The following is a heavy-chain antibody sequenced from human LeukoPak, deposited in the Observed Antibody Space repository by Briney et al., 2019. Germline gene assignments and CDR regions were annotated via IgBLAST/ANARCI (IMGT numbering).Heavy chain of an antibody. Sequence: GGSLRLSCAASRFNFSGYEMNWVGQAPGKGLEWISYITGCGSTKYYADSLKGRFTISRDNAKKSLYLQMNSLRAEDTAVYYCARSKDTETDAFDIWGQGTMVTVSS. J-gene: IGHJ3*02. CDR1: RFNFSGYE. CDR3: ARSKDTETDAFDI. CDR2: ITGCGSTK. V-gene: IGHV3-48*03.